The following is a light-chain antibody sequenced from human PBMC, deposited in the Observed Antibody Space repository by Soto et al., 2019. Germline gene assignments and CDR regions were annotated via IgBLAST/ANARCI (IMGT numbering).Light chain of an antibody. CDR2: KAS. V-gene: IGKV1-5*03. Sequence: IQMTQAPSTVTATVCDRVAITGRTSQSIDSWLAWCQPKPGKAHKFLSDKASTLESGVPSRFSGRGSGTECTLTSSSLQPDDFATYYCQQYNTYLWTFGQGTKV. J-gene: IGKJ1*01. CDR1: QSIDSW. CDR3: QQYNTYLWT.